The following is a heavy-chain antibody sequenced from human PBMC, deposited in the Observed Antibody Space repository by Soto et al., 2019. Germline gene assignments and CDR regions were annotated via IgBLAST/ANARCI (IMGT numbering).Heavy chain of an antibody. D-gene: IGHD3-22*01. CDR3: ARDIKTYPYDSSGYYFD. CDR1: GGTFSSYA. V-gene: IGHV1-69*01. J-gene: IGHJ4*02. Sequence: QVQLVQSGAEVKKPGSSVKVSCKASGGTFSSYAISWVRQAPGQGLEWMGGIIPIFGTANYAQKFQGRVTLTADEATSTAYMERSSLRSEDTAVYYCARDIKTYPYDSSGYYFDWGQGTLVTVSS. CDR2: IIPIFGTA.